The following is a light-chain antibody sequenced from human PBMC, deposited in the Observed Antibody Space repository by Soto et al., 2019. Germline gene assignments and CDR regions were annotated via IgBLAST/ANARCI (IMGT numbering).Light chain of an antibody. Sequence: SQSTATMSVSPGGRATRSCRAIQCVSSSYLAWYQQKPGQAPRLLIYDTSTRATGIPARFSGSGSGTEFTLTISSLQSEDFAVYYCQQYNNWPPITFGQGTRLEI. CDR2: DTS. CDR3: QQYNNWPPIT. V-gene: IGKV3-15*01. J-gene: IGKJ5*01. CDR1: QCVSSSY.